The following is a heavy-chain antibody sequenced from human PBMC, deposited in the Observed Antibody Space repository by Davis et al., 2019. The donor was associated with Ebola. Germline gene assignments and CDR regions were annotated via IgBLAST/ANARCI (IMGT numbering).Heavy chain of an antibody. CDR2: ISYSSSYI. Sequence: GESLKISCAASGFTFSSYSMNWVRQAPGKGLEWVSSISYSSSYIYYADSVQGRFTISRDNAKNSLYLQMSSLRVEDTALYYCARGPPHDYWGQGTLVTVSS. CDR1: GFTFSSYS. CDR3: ARGPPHDY. V-gene: IGHV3-21*01. J-gene: IGHJ4*02.